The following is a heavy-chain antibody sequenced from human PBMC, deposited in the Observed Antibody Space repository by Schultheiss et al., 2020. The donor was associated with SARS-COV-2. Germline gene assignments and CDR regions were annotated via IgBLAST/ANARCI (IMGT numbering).Heavy chain of an antibody. CDR2: IYYSGST. CDR3: ARGTGDPVHFDY. Sequence: SETLSLTCTVSGGSISSYYWSWIRQPPGKGLEWIGYIYYSGSTNYNPSLKSRVTMSVDTSKNQFSLKLSSVTAADTAVYYCARGTGDPVHFDYWGQGTLVTVSS. V-gene: IGHV4-59*12. J-gene: IGHJ4*02. D-gene: IGHD7-27*01. CDR1: GGSISSYY.